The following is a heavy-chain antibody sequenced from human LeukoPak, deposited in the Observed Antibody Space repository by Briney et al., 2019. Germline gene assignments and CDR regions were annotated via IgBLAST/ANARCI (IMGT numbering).Heavy chain of an antibody. D-gene: IGHD1-26*01. CDR1: GYSISSGYY. Sequence: SETLSLTCTVSGYSISSGYYWGWIRQPPGKGLEWIGYIYYSGSTSYNPSLKSRVTISADTSKNQFSLKLSSVTAADTAVYYCAREEALGSGSFDYWGQGTLVTVSS. CDR3: AREEALGSGSFDY. CDR2: IYYSGST. J-gene: IGHJ4*02. V-gene: IGHV4-61*01.